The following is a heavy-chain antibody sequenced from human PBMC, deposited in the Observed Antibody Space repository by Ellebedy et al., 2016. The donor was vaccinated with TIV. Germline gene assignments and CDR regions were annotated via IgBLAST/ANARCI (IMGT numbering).Heavy chain of an antibody. CDR1: GFTFSSYG. D-gene: IGHD6-13*01. V-gene: IGHV3-30*03. Sequence: PGGSLRLSCAASGFTFSSYGMHWVRQAPGKGLEWVAVISYDGSNKYYADSVKGRFTISRDNSKNTLYLQMNSLRAEDTAVYYCARDEVYSSSWYAYYYYGMDVWGQGTTVIVSS. CDR2: ISYDGSNK. CDR3: ARDEVYSSSWYAYYYYGMDV. J-gene: IGHJ6*02.